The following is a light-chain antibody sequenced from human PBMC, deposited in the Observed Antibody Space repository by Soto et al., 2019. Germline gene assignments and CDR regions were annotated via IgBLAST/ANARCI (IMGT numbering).Light chain of an antibody. CDR1: QGISNY. Sequence: DIHMTQSPSSLSASVGDRVTITCRASQGISNYLAWYQQKPGKVPKLLIYAASTLQSGVPSRFSGSGSGTDFTLTISSLQPADVATYYCQKYNSAPPWTFGQGTKVEIK. CDR2: AAS. V-gene: IGKV1-27*01. J-gene: IGKJ1*01. CDR3: QKYNSAPPWT.